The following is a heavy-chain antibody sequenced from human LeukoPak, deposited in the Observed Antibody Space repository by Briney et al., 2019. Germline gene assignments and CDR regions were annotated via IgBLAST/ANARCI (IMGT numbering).Heavy chain of an antibody. CDR1: GYSFSNYY. Sequence: GESLKIFCKGPGYSFSNYYIDWVRQMPGKGLEWMGVMYPGGSDIRYSPSFQGQVTISADKSIDTAYLQWSSLKASDRALYYCASRTGSYYPFDSWGQGTLVTVSS. J-gene: IGHJ4*02. CDR2: MYPGGSDI. CDR3: ASRTGSYYPFDS. V-gene: IGHV5-51*01. D-gene: IGHD1-26*01.